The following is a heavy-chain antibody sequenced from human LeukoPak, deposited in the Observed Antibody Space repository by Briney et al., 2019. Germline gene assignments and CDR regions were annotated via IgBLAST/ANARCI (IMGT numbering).Heavy chain of an antibody. D-gene: IGHD2-8*01. J-gene: IGHJ4*02. V-gene: IGHV4-59*08. CDR3: ARHPIFGGTNVYAFDY. CDR2: IYYTGST. Sequence: SETLSLTCTVSGSSTSSYYWTWVRQPPGKGLEYIGYIYYTGSTNSSPSLKSRVTISLDTSKNQFSLKLNSVTAADTAVYYCARHPIFGGTNVYAFDYWGQGTLVTVSS. CDR1: GSSTSSYY.